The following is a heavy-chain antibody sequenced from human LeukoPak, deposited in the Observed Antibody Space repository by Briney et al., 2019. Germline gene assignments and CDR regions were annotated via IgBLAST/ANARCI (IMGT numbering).Heavy chain of an antibody. CDR3: AKRVSGTTFY. V-gene: IGHV3-23*01. CDR2: ISGSGATT. J-gene: IGHJ4*02. CDR1: GFTFSSYA. Sequence: TGGSLRLSCAASGFTFSSYAMSWVRQAPGKGLEWVSAISGSGATTYYADSVKGRFTISRDNSKNTLYLHMNSLRAEDTAVYYCAKRVSGTTFYWGQGTLVTVSS. D-gene: IGHD1-1*01.